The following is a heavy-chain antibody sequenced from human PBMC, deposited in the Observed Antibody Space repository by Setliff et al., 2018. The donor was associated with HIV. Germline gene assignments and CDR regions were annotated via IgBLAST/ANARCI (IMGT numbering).Heavy chain of an antibody. D-gene: IGHD6-13*01. V-gene: IGHV3-33*06. CDR3: AKGPGYSSSWYYFNY. Sequence: PGGSLRLSCAASGFTFSTYGMHWVRQAPGKGLEWLAVIWYVGSNKYYADSVKGRFTISRDNSKNTLYLQMNSLRAEDTAVYYCAKGPGYSSSWYYFNYWGQGTLVTVSS. J-gene: IGHJ4*02. CDR2: IWYVGSNK. CDR1: GFTFSTYG.